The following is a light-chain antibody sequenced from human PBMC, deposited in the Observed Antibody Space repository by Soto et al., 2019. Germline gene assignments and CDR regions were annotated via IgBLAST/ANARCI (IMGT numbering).Light chain of an antibody. V-gene: IGKV4-1*01. Sequence: DIVMTQSPESLAVSVGETVTIKCKSSQSVLFTSTNKNYLVWYQQKEGQPPRLLMFWASTRESGVPDRFSGKGSGTDFTLSISNLQADDVAVYYCPQHVTLPHTFGQGTKLEIK. CDR3: PQHVTLPHT. CDR2: WAS. J-gene: IGKJ2*01. CDR1: QSVLFTSTNKNY.